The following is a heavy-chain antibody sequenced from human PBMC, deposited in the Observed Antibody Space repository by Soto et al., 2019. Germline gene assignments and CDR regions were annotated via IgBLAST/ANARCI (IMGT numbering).Heavy chain of an antibody. Sequence: LSLTCTVSGGSISSGDYYWSWIRQPPGKGLEWIGYIYYSGVTYYDPSLKSRLTISVDTSKNQFSLQLSSVTAADTAVYYCASRYCSSSSCHYFDYWGQGTLVTVSS. J-gene: IGHJ4*02. D-gene: IGHD2-15*01. V-gene: IGHV4-30-4*01. CDR2: IYYSGVT. CDR1: GGSISSGDYY. CDR3: ASRYCSSSSCHYFDY.